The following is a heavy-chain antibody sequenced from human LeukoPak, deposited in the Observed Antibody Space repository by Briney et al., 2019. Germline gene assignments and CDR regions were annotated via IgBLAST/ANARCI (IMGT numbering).Heavy chain of an antibody. CDR2: ISAYNGNT. Sequence: GASVKVSCKASGYTFTSYGISWVRQAPGQGLEWMGWISAYNGNTNYAQKLQGRVTMTTDTFTSTAYMELRSLRSDDTAVYYCARAGQYCSSTSCQHRRYYYGMDVWGKGTTVTVSS. CDR1: GYTFTSYG. CDR3: ARAGQYCSSTSCQHRRYYYGMDV. J-gene: IGHJ6*04. V-gene: IGHV1-18*04. D-gene: IGHD2-2*01.